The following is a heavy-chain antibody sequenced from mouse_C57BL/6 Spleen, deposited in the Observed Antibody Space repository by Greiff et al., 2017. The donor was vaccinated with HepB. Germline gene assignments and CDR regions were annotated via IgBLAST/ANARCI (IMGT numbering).Heavy chain of an antibody. CDR3: ARTAKIKY. Sequence: DVKLQESGPGLVKPSQSLSLTCTVTGYSITSGYGWNWIRQFPGNKLEWMGYISYSGSTNYNPSLKSRISITRDTSKNHVFLQLNSVTTEDTATYYCARTAKIKYWGQGSTLTVSS. D-gene: IGHD1-2*01. CDR1: GYSITSGYG. V-gene: IGHV3-2*02. CDR2: ISYSGST. J-gene: IGHJ2*01.